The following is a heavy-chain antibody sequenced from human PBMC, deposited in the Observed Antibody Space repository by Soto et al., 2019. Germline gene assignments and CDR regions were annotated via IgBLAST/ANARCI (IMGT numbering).Heavy chain of an antibody. Sequence: ASVKVSCKASGYTFTSYAMHWVRQAPGQRLEWMGWINAGNGNTKYSQKFQGRVTITRDTSASTAYMELSSQRSEDTAVYYCARDPRGYSYGYYYYYGMDVWGQGTTVTVSS. D-gene: IGHD5-18*01. CDR1: GYTFTSYA. CDR3: ARDPRGYSYGYYYYYGMDV. V-gene: IGHV1-3*01. J-gene: IGHJ6*02. CDR2: INAGNGNT.